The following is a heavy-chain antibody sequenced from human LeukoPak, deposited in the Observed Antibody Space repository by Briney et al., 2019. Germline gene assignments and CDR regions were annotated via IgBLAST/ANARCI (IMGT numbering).Heavy chain of an antibody. D-gene: IGHD1-1*01. CDR1: GFTVSSNY. CDR3: ARVSAGTFYYYYYMDV. CDR2: IYSGGST. J-gene: IGHJ6*03. V-gene: IGHV3-66*02. Sequence: GALRLSCAASGFTVSSNYMSWVRQAPGKGLEWVSVIYSGGSTYYADSVKGRFTISRDNSKNTLYLQMNSLRAEDTAVYYCARVSAGTFYYYYYMDVWGKGTTVTVSS.